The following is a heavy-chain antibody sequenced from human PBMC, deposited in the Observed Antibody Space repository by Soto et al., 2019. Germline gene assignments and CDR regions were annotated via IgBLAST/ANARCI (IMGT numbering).Heavy chain of an antibody. CDR1: GYSFTSYW. J-gene: IGHJ6*02. Sequence: EVQLVQSGAEVKKPGESLRISCKGSGYSFTSYWISWVRQMPGKGLEWMGRSDPSDSYTNYSPSFQGHVTISADKSISTAYLQWSSLKASDTAMYYCARTSMQSRGYSYGHGGMDVWGQGTTVTVSS. CDR3: ARTSMQSRGYSYGHGGMDV. V-gene: IGHV5-10-1*01. D-gene: IGHD5-18*01. CDR2: SDPSDSYT.